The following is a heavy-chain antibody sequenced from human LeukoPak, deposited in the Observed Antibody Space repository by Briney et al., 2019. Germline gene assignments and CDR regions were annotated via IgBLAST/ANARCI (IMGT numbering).Heavy chain of an antibody. J-gene: IGHJ6*03. V-gene: IGHV1-18*04. D-gene: IGHD7-27*01. CDR1: GYTFTGYY. Sequence: ASVKVSCKASGYTFTGYYMHWVRQAPGQGLEWMGWISAYNGNTNYAQKLQGRVTMTTDTSTSTAYMELRSLRSDDTAVYYCARATGDGYYYYYMDVWGKGTTVTVSS. CDR2: ISAYNGNT. CDR3: ARATGDGYYYYYMDV.